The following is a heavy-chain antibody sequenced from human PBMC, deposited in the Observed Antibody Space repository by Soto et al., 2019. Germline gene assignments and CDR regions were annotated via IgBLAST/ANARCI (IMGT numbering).Heavy chain of an antibody. CDR3: ARIEHGVVAAQNWFDR. CDR2: IYYSGNA. D-gene: IGHD2-15*01. J-gene: IGHJ5*02. V-gene: IGHV4-31*03. CDR1: GCSISGGGYY. Sequence: SETRSLTCIFSGCSISGGGYYWSWIRQQHGKCLEWIGYIYYSGNAYYSPSLRNRVFMSVDTSKNQFSLKLTSVTAWYTAVYSCARIEHGVVAAQNWFDRWGEATLVTV.